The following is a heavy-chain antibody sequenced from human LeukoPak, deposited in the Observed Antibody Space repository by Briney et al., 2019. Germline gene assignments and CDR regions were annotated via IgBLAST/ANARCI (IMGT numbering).Heavy chain of an antibody. V-gene: IGHV3-21*01. D-gene: IGHD2-15*01. Sequence: GGSLRLSCAASGFTFSTYSMNWVRQAPGRGLEWVSFISTSSNYIYHADSVKGRFTTSRDNAKNSLYLQMNSLRAEDTAVYFCAREYCSGSTCYLYFDCWGQGTLVTVSS. J-gene: IGHJ4*02. CDR3: AREYCSGSTCYLYFDC. CDR2: ISTSSNYI. CDR1: GFTFSTYS.